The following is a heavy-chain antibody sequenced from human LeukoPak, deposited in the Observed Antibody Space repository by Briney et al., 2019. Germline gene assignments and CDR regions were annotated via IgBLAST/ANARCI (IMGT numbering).Heavy chain of an antibody. D-gene: IGHD3-16*01. J-gene: IGHJ4*02. CDR3: ARDGGGRVDY. Sequence: PGGSLRRSCAASGFTFRSYSREGVREARGKGGEWVSYISTSSSTIYYADSVKGRSTISRDNAKNSLYLQMNSLRDEDTAVYYCARDGGGRVDYWGQGTLVTVSS. CDR1: GFTFRSYS. CDR2: ISTSSSTI. V-gene: IGHV3-48*02.